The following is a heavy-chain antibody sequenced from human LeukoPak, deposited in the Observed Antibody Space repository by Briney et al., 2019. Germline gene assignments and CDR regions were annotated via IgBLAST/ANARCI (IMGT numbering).Heavy chain of an antibody. CDR1: GGSFSGYY. Sequence: SETLSLTCAVYGGSFSGYYWSWIRQPPGKGLEWIGEINHSRSINYNPSLKSRVTPSVDRSKNQFSLNLTSVTAADTAVYYCARGLGVPARTGDDYWGQGTLVTVSS. J-gene: IGHJ4*02. D-gene: IGHD2-2*01. CDR2: INHSRSI. CDR3: ARGLGVPARTGDDY. V-gene: IGHV4-34*01.